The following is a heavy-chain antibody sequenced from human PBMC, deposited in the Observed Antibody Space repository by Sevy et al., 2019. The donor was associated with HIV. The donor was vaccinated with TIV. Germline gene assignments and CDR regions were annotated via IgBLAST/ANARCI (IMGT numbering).Heavy chain of an antibody. CDR3: AKYAGDFPHFDY. V-gene: IGHV3-23*01. Sequence: HGGSLRLSCAASGFTFRTFAMSWVRQAPGKGLQWVSSISDTGTSTYYADSVEGRFTSSRDNSKKTLYLQMNSLRAEDTALYYCAKYAGDFPHFDYWGQGTLVTVSS. CDR2: ISDTGTST. D-gene: IGHD7-27*01. J-gene: IGHJ4*02. CDR1: GFTFRTFA.